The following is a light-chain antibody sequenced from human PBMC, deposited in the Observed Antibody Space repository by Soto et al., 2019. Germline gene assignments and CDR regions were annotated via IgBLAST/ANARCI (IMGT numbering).Light chain of an antibody. CDR2: GAS. J-gene: IGKJ5*01. CDR3: QEYGSSSGIT. Sequence: EIVLTQSPGTLSLSPGERATLSCRASQSVSSSYLAWYQQKPGQAPRLLIYGASSRATGIPDRFSGSGSGTDFTLTISRLELEDFAVYDCQEYGSSSGITFGQGTRLEIK. V-gene: IGKV3-20*01. CDR1: QSVSSSY.